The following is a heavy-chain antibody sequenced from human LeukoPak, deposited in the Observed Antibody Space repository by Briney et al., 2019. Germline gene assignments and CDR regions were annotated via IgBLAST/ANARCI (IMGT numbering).Heavy chain of an antibody. CDR1: GFTFSSYS. V-gene: IGHV3-21*01. D-gene: IGHD5-18*01. Sequence: GGSLRLSCAASGFTFSSYSMNWVRQAPGKGLEWVSSISSGSSYIYYADSVKGRFTISRDNAKNSLYLQMNSLRAEDTAVYYCASSPGYSYGYSAFDIWGQGTMVTVSS. CDR2: ISSGSSYI. CDR3: ASSPGYSYGYSAFDI. J-gene: IGHJ3*02.